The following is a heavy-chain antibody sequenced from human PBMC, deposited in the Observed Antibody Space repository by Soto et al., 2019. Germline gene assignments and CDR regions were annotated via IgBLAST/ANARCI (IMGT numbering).Heavy chain of an antibody. CDR3: ARVVVPAAYNWFDP. Sequence: AGSLRQSGVDAGFTFSSYSMNWVRQAPGKGLEWVSYISSSSSTIYYADSVKGRFTISRDNAKNSLYLQMNSLRAEDTAAYYCARVVVPAAYNWFDPWGQGTLVTV. D-gene: IGHD2-2*01. V-gene: IGHV3-48*01. J-gene: IGHJ5*02. CDR1: GFTFSSYS. CDR2: ISSSSSTI.